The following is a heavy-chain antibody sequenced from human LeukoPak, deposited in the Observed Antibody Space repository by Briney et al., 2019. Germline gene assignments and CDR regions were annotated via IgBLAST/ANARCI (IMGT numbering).Heavy chain of an antibody. CDR2: IYTSGST. D-gene: IGHD5-12*01. J-gene: IGHJ5*02. CDR1: GGSISSYY. CDR3: ARMIGVATYHGWFDP. Sequence: PSETLSLTCTLAGGSISSYYWSWIRQPAGKGLEWIGRIYTSGSTNYNPSLKSRVTMSVDTSKNQFSLKLSSVTAADTAVYYCARMIGVATYHGWFDPWGQGTLVTVSS. V-gene: IGHV4-4*07.